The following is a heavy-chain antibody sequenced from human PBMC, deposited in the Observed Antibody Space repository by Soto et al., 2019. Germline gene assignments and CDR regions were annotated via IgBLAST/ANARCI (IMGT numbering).Heavy chain of an antibody. CDR2: IYPGDSDT. CDR1: GYSLTSYW. J-gene: IGHJ6*03. Sequence: GESLKISCEGSGYSLTSYWIGWVRQMPGKGLEWMGIIYPGDSDTRYSPSFQGQVTISADKSISTAYLQWSSLKASDTAMYYCARRSVAARPGYYYYYMDVWGKGTTVTVSS. D-gene: IGHD6-6*01. CDR3: ARRSVAARPGYYYYYMDV. V-gene: IGHV5-51*01.